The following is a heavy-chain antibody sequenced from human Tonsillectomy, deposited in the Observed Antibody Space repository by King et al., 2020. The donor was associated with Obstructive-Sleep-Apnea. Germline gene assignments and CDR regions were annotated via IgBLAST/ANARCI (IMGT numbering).Heavy chain of an antibody. D-gene: IGHD6-19*01. J-gene: IGHJ6*02. V-gene: IGHV3-66*01. CDR2: IYSGGST. CDR3: ARVKSEQWPSYYYYYGMDV. Sequence: EGQLMESGGGLVQPGGSLRLSCVASGFTVRSNFMNWVRQAPGKGLEWVSVIYSGGSTYHADSVKGRFTISRDNSKNTLYLQMNSLRAEDTAVYYCARVKSEQWPSYYYYYGMDVWGQGTTVTVSS. CDR1: GFTVRSNF.